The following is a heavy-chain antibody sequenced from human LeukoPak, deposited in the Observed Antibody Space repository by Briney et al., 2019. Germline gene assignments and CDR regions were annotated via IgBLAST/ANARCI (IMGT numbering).Heavy chain of an antibody. V-gene: IGHV3-30*18. CDR3: AKDLINYYYGMDV. Sequence: GRSPRLSCAASGFTFSSYGMHWVRQAPGKGLEWVAVISYDGSNKYYADSVKGRFTISRDNSKNTLYLQMNSLRAEDTAVYYCAKDLINYYYGMDVWGQGTTVTVSS. CDR1: GFTFSSYG. J-gene: IGHJ6*02. CDR2: ISYDGSNK.